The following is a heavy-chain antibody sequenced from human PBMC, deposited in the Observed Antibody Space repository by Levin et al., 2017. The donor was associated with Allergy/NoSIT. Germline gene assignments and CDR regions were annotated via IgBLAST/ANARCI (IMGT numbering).Heavy chain of an antibody. V-gene: IGHV3-11*05. CDR2: ISTSSSYT. CDR3: AREVLGGRAFDY. Sequence: GGSLRLSCAASGFTFSDYYMSWIRQAPGKGLECVSYISTSSSYTKYPDSVKGRFTISRDSAKNSLYLQMNSLRAEDTAVYYCAREVLGGRAFDYWGQGTLVTVSS. J-gene: IGHJ4*02. CDR1: GFTFSDYY. D-gene: IGHD3-16*01.